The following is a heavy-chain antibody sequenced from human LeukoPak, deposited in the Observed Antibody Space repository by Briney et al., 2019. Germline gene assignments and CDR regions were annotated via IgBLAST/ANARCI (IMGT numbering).Heavy chain of an antibody. Sequence: SETLPLTCPVSDVSVTSGSHYWACIRQPPGKGLEWIGSIFYTRSSYYNPPLKSRVTMSMDTAKNQFSLKLTTLTAADTAVYFCVREPPPTPLPLFDLWGQGTMVTVS. V-gene: IGHV4-39*07. CDR2: IFYTRSS. D-gene: IGHD4-17*01. J-gene: IGHJ3*01. CDR3: VREPPPTPLPLFDL. CDR1: DVSVTSGSHY.